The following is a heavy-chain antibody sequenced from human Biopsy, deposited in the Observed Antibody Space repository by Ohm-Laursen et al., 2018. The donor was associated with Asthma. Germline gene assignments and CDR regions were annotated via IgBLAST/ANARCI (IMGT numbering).Heavy chain of an antibody. Sequence: SLRLSCTVSGFKFDEYTMHWVRQAPGKGLEWVSGISWNSATIGYADSVEGRFTISRDNAKNSLYLQMNSLRAEDTAVYYCARTFHFWSPYHAEHYQLWGQGTLVTVSS. V-gene: IGHV3-9*01. D-gene: IGHD3-3*02. CDR1: GFKFDEYT. J-gene: IGHJ1*01. CDR3: ARTFHFWSPYHAEHYQL. CDR2: ISWNSATI.